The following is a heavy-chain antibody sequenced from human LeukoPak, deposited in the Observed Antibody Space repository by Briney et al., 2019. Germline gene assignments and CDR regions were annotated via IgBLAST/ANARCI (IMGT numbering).Heavy chain of an antibody. D-gene: IGHD1-26*01. V-gene: IGHV4-34*01. CDR3: ARLRQGWGLS. J-gene: IGHJ4*02. CDR2: INHSGST. CDR1: GGSFSGYY. Sequence: TSETLSLTCAVYGGSFSGYYWSWIRQPPGKGLEWIGEINHSGSTNYNPSLKSRVTISVDTSKNQFSLKLSSVTAADTAVYYCARLRQGWGLSWGQGTLVTVSS.